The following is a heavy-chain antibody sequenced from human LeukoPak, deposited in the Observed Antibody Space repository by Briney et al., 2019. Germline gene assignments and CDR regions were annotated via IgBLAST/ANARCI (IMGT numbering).Heavy chain of an antibody. D-gene: IGHD4-17*01. CDR1: GFTFSTYW. CDR2: MNQDGSAK. CDR3: ARSRGDYETGYFDY. V-gene: IGHV3-7*01. Sequence: GGSLRLSCAASGFTFSTYWMSWVRQAPGKGLEWVANMNQDGSAKYYVDSVKGRFTISRDNAKSSLYLQMNSLRAEDTAFYYCARSRGDYETGYFDYWGQGTLVTVSS. J-gene: IGHJ4*02.